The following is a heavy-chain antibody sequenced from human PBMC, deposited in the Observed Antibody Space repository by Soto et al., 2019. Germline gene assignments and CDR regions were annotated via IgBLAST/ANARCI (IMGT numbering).Heavy chain of an antibody. CDR2: FKSETDGGTT. CDR3: TTDKRDYGHCFDY. V-gene: IGHV3-15*01. D-gene: IGHD4-17*01. Sequence: GGSPSLSCPGSGFTLSNAWMSRVRQAPGEGVECVGRFKSETDGGTTYYAAPVKGTFHISRDHSKLTVYLEINSETTEDTGVYHYTTDKRDYGHCFDYWGQGTPVTVSS. CDR1: GFTLSNAW. J-gene: IGHJ4*02.